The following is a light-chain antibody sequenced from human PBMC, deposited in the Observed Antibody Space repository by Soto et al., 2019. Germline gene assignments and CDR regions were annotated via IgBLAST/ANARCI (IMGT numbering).Light chain of an antibody. CDR2: GAS. CDR1: QSVANN. V-gene: IGKV3-15*01. Sequence: EIVMTQSPATLSVSPGESATLSCRASQSVANNLAWYQQTPGQAPRRLIYGASTRATGFPARFSGSGSGTEFTLTISSRQSEDFAVYYCQQYNNWPPAWTFGQGTKVEIK. CDR3: QQYNNWPPAWT. J-gene: IGKJ1*01.